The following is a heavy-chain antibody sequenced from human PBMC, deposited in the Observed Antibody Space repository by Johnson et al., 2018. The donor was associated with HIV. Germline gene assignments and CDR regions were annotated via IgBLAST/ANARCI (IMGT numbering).Heavy chain of an antibody. J-gene: IGHJ3*01. CDR1: GFTFSIYG. CDR3: AKIITGTTYDALDL. D-gene: IGHD1-20*01. V-gene: IGHV3-30*02. Sequence: QVHLVESGGGVVQPGGSLRLSCTGSGFTFSIYGIHWVRQAPDKGLEWVAFIHYDGSNKYYADSVKGRFTISRDNSENTVYVQMNSLRTEDTGMYYCAKIITGTTYDALDLWGQGTMVTVSS. CDR2: IHYDGSNK.